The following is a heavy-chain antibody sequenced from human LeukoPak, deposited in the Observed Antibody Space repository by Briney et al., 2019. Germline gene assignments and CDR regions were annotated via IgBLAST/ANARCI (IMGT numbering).Heavy chain of an antibody. V-gene: IGHV4-34*01. Sequence: SETLSLTCAVYGGSFSDYYWSWIRLPPEKWEEWIGEINHSGSTNYNPSLKSRVTISVDTSKNQFYLKLSAVTAADTAVYYCAGRVAGIAAAVPWAGIYYYYFMDVWGKGTTVTISS. CDR1: GGSFSDYY. CDR2: INHSGST. CDR3: AGRVAGIAAAVPWAGIYYYYFMDV. J-gene: IGHJ6*03. D-gene: IGHD6-13*01.